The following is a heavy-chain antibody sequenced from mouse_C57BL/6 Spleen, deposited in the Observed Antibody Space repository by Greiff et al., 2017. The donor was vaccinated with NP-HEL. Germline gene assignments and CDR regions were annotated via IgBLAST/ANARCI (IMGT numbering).Heavy chain of an antibody. V-gene: IGHV5-17*01. J-gene: IGHJ1*03. CDR2: ISSGSSTI. Sequence: EVMLVESGGGLVKPGGSLKLSCAASGFTFSDYGMHWVRQAPEKGLEWVAYISSGSSTIYYADTVKGRFTISRDNAKNTLFLQMTSLRSEDTAMYYCARWGGNYPYWYFDVWGKGTTVTVSS. CDR1: GFTFSDYG. CDR3: ARWGGNYPYWYFDV. D-gene: IGHD2-1*01.